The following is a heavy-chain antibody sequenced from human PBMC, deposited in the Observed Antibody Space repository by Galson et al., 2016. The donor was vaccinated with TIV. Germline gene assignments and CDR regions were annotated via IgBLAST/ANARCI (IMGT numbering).Heavy chain of an antibody. J-gene: IGHJ4*02. D-gene: IGHD4-17*01. CDR2: IIPVFGTT. CDR1: GGTFSFYA. CDR3: ARSGDYGDY. V-gene: IGHV1-69*13. Sequence: SVKVSCKASGGTFSFYAINWVRQAPGQGLEWMGRIIPVFGTTDYAQKFRGRVTFTVDESASTAYMELSSLRSEDTAVYYCARSGDYGDYWGQGTLVTVSS.